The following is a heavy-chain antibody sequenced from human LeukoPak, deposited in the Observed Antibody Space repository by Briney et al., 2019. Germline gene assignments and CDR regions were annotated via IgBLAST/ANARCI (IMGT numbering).Heavy chain of an antibody. CDR2: IYYGGST. Sequence: SETLSLTCTVSGGSISSYYWSWIRQPPGKGLEWIGYIYYGGSTNYNPSLKSRVTISVDTSKNQFSLKLSSVTAADTVVYYCARGGEGYPLPHYFDYWGQGTLVTVSS. J-gene: IGHJ4*02. CDR3: ARGGEGYPLPHYFDY. CDR1: GGSISSYY. D-gene: IGHD5-18*01. V-gene: IGHV4-59*01.